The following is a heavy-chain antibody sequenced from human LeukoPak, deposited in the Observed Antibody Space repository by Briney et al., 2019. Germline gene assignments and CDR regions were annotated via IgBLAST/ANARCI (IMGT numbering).Heavy chain of an antibody. Sequence: ASVKVSCKASGYTFTSYGISWVRQAPGQGLEWMGWISTYTGNTNYAQKLQGRVTMTTDTSTSAAYMELRSLRSDDTAVYYCARGSRPVYNLLTGKRYFDYWGQGTLLTVSS. J-gene: IGHJ4*02. CDR3: ARGSRPVYNLLTGKRYFDY. V-gene: IGHV1-18*01. D-gene: IGHD3-9*01. CDR2: ISTYTGNT. CDR1: GYTFTSYG.